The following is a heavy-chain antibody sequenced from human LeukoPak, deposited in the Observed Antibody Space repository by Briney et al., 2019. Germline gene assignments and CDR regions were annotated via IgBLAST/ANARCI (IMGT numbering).Heavy chain of an antibody. J-gene: IGHJ4*02. CDR2: INHNGNVN. CDR1: GFTFSSYW. Sequence: GGSLRLSCAASGFTFSSYWMNWARQAPGKGLEWVASINHNGNVNYYVDSVKGRFTISRDNAKNSLYLQMNSQRDEDTAVYYCASSGSYRFDYWGQGTLVTVSS. D-gene: IGHD1-26*01. CDR3: ASSGSYRFDY. V-gene: IGHV3-7*01.